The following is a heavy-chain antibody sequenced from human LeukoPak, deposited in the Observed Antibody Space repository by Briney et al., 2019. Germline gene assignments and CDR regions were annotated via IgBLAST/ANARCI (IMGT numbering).Heavy chain of an antibody. Sequence: GGSLRLSCAASGFTFSGYGMHWVRQAPGKGLEWVSYIRSDGARTDYTGAVKGRFTISRDNAKNSLYLQMNSLRVEDTAVYYCARMNYISTGWGAPFDYWGQGVLVTVSS. D-gene: IGHD1-7*01. CDR3: ARMNYISTGWGAPFDY. V-gene: IGHV3-48*04. CDR2: IRSDGART. J-gene: IGHJ4*02. CDR1: GFTFSGYG.